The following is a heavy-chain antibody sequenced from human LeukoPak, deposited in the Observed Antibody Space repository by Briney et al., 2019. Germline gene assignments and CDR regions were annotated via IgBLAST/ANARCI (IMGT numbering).Heavy chain of an antibody. CDR3: AKDHGSAAAGTGVLDY. V-gene: IGHV3-23*01. CDR1: GFTFRSFA. J-gene: IGHJ4*02. CDR2: ISGSGGST. D-gene: IGHD6-13*01. Sequence: PGGSLRLSCAASGFTFRSFAMSWVRQAPGKGLEWVSAISGSGGSTYHADSVKGRFTLSRDNSKGTLFLQMNSLRGEDTALYYCAKDHGSAAAGTGVLDYWGQGTLVTVSS.